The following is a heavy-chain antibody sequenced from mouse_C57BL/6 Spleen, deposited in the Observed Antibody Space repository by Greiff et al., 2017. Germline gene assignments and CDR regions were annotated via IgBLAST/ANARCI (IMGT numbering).Heavy chain of an antibody. D-gene: IGHD1-1*01. CDR3: APAVVDWYFCV. V-gene: IGHV1-53*01. CDR2: INPSNGGT. CDR1: GYTFTSYW. J-gene: IGHJ1*03. Sequence: VQLQQPGTELVKPGASVKLSCKASGYTFTSYWMHWVKQRPGQGLEWIGNINPSNGGTNYNEKFKSKATLTVDNSSSTAYMQLSSLTSEDSSVYYCAPAVVDWYFCVCGTGTTVTVSS.